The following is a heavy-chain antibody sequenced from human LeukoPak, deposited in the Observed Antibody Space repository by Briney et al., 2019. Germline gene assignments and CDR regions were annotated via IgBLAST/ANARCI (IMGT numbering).Heavy chain of an antibody. CDR3: ARLDATRGGDY. J-gene: IGHJ4*02. V-gene: IGHV5-51*01. CDR1: DYIFSTSW. D-gene: IGHD2-15*01. Sequence: GESLKISCKGSDYIFSTSWIGWVRQMPGKGLEWMGIIYPGDSETRYSPSFQGQVTMSADKSISTAYLQWTSLRASDTAIYYCARLDATRGGDYWGQGTLVTVSS. CDR2: IYPGDSET.